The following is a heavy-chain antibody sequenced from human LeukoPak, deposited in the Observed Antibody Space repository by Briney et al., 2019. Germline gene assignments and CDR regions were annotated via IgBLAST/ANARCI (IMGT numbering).Heavy chain of an antibody. J-gene: IGHJ3*02. CDR1: GYTLTELS. D-gene: IGHD3-10*01. Sequence: ASVTVSCKVSGYTLTELSMHWVRQAPGKGLEWMGGFDPEDGETIYAQKFQGRVTMTEDTSTDTAYMELSSLRSEDTAVYYCATCAMVRGVIITQAFDIWGQGTMVTVSS. CDR3: ATCAMVRGVIITQAFDI. CDR2: FDPEDGET. V-gene: IGHV1-24*01.